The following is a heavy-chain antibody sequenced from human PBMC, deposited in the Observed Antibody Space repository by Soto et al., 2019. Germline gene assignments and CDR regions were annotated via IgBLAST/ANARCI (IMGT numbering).Heavy chain of an antibody. V-gene: IGHV3-74*01. J-gene: IGHJ5*02. Sequence: PVGSLRLSCAASGFTFGSYWMHWVRQAPGKGLVWVSRINTDGSSTTYADSVKGRFTISRDNAKNTVYLQMNNLRVEDTAVYYCVRILGPTWGQGTLVTVSS. CDR3: VRILGPT. CDR2: INTDGSST. CDR1: GFTFGSYW.